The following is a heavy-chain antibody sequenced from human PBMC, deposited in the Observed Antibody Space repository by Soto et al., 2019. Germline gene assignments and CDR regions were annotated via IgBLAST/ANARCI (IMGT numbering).Heavy chain of an antibody. J-gene: IGHJ4*02. D-gene: IGHD2-15*01. CDR3: ARDSPYCSGGSCFDY. Sequence: SETLSLTCTVSGGSISSSSYYWGWIRQPPGKGLEWIGRIDYSGSTYYNPSLKSRVTISVDTSKNQFSLKLSSVTAADTAVYYCARDSPYCSGGSCFDYWGQGTLVTVSS. V-gene: IGHV4-39*07. CDR1: GGSISSSSYY. CDR2: IDYSGST.